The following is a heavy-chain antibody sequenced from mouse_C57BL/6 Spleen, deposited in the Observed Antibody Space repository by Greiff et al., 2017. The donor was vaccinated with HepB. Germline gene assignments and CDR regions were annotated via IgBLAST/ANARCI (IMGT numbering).Heavy chain of an antibody. CDR3: TRDNLGFAY. J-gene: IGHJ3*01. Sequence: EVKLMESGEGLVKPGGSLKLSCAASGFTFSSYAMSWVRQTPEKRLEWVAYISSGGDYIYYADTVKGRFTISRDNARNTLYLQMSSLKSEDTAMYYCTRDNLGFAYWGQGTLVTVSA. CDR2: ISSGGDYI. CDR1: GFTFSSYA. V-gene: IGHV5-9-1*02.